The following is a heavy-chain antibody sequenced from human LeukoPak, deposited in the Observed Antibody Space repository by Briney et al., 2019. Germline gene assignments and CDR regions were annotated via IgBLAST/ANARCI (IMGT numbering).Heavy chain of an antibody. CDR2: IYPGESDT. D-gene: IGHD4-17*01. V-gene: IGHV5-51*01. J-gene: IGHJ4*02. CDR1: GYSFTSYW. CDR3: ARAKSDYGAYCFDY. Sequence: GESLRISCKGSGYSFTSYWIGWVRQMPGKGLGWMGIIYPGESDTRYSPSYQGQVTISADKSISTAYLQWSSLKASDTAMYYCARAKSDYGAYCFDYWGQGTLVTVSS.